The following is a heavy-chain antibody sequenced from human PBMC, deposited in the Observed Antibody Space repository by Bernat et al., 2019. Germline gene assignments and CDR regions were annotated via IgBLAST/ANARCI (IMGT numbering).Heavy chain of an antibody. D-gene: IGHD1-26*01. J-gene: IGHJ4*02. CDR3: AKSGSWREYFDS. V-gene: IGHV6-1*01. CDR2: TYYRSKWYN. Sequence: QVQLQQSGPGLVKPSQTLSLTCAISRDSVSSTSGAWNWIRQSPSRGLEWLGRTYYRSKWYNDYAASVKSRITINPDTAKNQFSLQLNSVTPEDTAVDYCAKSGSWREYFDSWGQGTLVTVSS. CDR1: RDSVSSTSGA.